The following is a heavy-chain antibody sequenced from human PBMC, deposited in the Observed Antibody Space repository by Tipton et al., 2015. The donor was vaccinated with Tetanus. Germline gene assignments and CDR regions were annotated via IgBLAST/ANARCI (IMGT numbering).Heavy chain of an antibody. J-gene: IGHJ4*02. CDR3: AKQNMGIDY. V-gene: IGHV3-30*18. D-gene: IGHD7-27*01. Sequence: SLRLSCAASGFTFRKNGMLWVRQAPGKGLEWLALISDDGSQKYYADSVKRRLTISRDNSKDPLFLQMNSLRPEDTAVYYCAKQNMGIDYWGQGTLVTVAS. CDR1: GFTFRKNG. CDR2: ISDDGSQK.